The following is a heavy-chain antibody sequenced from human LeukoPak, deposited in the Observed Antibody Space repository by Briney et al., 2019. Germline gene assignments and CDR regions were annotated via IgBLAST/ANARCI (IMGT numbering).Heavy chain of an antibody. CDR1: GYTFTSYA. V-gene: IGHV1-3*01. D-gene: IGHD3-10*01. CDR2: INAGNGNT. J-gene: IGHJ6*02. Sequence: ASVKVSCKASGYTFTSYAMHWVRQAPGQRLEWMGWINAGNGNTKYSQKFQGRVTITRDTSASTAYMELSSLRSEDTAVYYCARGAVAYYYGSGSSGSYYGMDVWGQGTTVTVSS. CDR3: ARGAVAYYYGSGSSGSYYGMDV.